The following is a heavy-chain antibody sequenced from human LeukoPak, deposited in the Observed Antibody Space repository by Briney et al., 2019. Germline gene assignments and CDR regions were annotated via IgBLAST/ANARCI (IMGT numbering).Heavy chain of an antibody. CDR1: GFTFXXAX. CDR2: XXSKSDGGTT. CDR3: TLDGFEVTSGTXXXFIDY. D-gene: IGHD1-26*01. Sequence: RLSCXGSGFTFXXAXXXWVRXAXGXGRXWVGXXXSKSDGGTTEYVAPVKGRFSISRDDSKNTLYLQMNRLKPEDTAVYYCTLDGFEVTSGTXXXFIDYWGRGTLVTXSS. V-gene: IGHV3-15*01. J-gene: IGHJ4*02.